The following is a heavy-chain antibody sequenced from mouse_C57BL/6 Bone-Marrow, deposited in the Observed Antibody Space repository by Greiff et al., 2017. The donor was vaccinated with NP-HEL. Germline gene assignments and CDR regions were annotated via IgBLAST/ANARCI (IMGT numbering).Heavy chain of an antibody. CDR1: YTFSRRVH. Sequence: VQLQQSGPELARPWASVKISCQAFYTFSRRVHFAIRDTNYWMQWVKLRPGQGLEWIGAIYPGNGDTSYNQKFKGKATLTADKSSSTAYMQLSSLTSEDSAVYYCASMRYYYGSSVHWYFDVWGTGTTVTVSS. CDR2: GQGLEWIG. D-gene: IGHD1-1*01. J-gene: IGHJ1*03. CDR3: SEDSAVYYCASMRYYYGSSVHWYFDV. V-gene: IGHV1-87*01.